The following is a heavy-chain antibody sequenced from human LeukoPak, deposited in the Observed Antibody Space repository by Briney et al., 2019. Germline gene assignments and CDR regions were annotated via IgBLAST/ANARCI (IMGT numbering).Heavy chain of an antibody. J-gene: IGHJ5*02. CDR2: IIPIFGTA. CDR3: AREPAVYYGSGSSHGRLTNWFDP. CDR1: GGTFSSYA. D-gene: IGHD3-10*01. V-gene: IGHV1-69*13. Sequence: GASVKVSCKASGGTFSSYAISWVRQAPGQGLEWMGGIIPIFGTANYAQKFQGRVTITADESTSTAYMELSSLGSEDTAVYYCAREPAVYYGSGSSHGRLTNWFDPWGQGTLVTVSS.